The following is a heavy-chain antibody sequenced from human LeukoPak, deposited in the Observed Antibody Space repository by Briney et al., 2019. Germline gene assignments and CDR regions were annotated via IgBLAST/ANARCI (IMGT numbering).Heavy chain of an antibody. D-gene: IGHD6-13*01. CDR3: AKALYSRWSLHY. CDR1: EFTLSNYA. V-gene: IGHV3-23*01. J-gene: IGHJ4*02. Sequence: GPSLRLSCVAAEFTLSNYAMTWVRQDPGKWLEWVSTISGGGDSTYFAESVKGRFTISRDNSKNTLYLQMNGLRAEDTALYYCAKALYSRWSLHYWGQGTLVTVSS. CDR2: ISGGGDST.